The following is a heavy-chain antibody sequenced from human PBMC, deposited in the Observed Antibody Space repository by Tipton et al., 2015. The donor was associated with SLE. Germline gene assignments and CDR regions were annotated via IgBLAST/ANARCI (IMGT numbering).Heavy chain of an antibody. Sequence: TLSLTCAVSGFSISSGSYWAWIRQPPGKGLEWIGTIYHTGTTYYKPSLNSRVTISVGTSKNQFSLKLSSVTAADTAVYYCARDRVGGGGHFDYWGQGTLVTVSS. CDR3: ARDRVGGGGHFDY. V-gene: IGHV4-38-2*02. D-gene: IGHD2-15*01. CDR2: IYHTGTT. J-gene: IGHJ4*02. CDR1: GFSISSGSY.